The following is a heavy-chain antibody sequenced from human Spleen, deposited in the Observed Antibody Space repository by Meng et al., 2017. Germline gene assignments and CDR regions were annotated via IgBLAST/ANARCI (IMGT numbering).Heavy chain of an antibody. CDR1: GGSLSGYY. J-gene: IGHJ5*02. Sequence: QLQLQESGPGLVNPSETLSLTCAVFGGSLSGYYCNWFRQPPGKGLEWIGGSDHFGNTIYNPSLKGRLTISVDTSKNQISLRLTSVIAADTAVYYCVYFWSGYFTSGQGTLVTVSS. CDR3: VYFWSGYFT. CDR2: SDHFGNT. V-gene: IGHV4-34*10. D-gene: IGHD3-3*01.